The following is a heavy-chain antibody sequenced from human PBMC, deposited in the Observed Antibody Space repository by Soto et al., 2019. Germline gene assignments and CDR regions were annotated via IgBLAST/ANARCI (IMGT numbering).Heavy chain of an antibody. Sequence: EVQLVESGGGLVQPGGSLRLSCAASGFTVSSNYMSWVRQAPGKGLEWVSVIYSGGSTYYADSVKGRVTISRHNSKNTLYLQMNRLRAEDTAVYYCARDPYYDSSGYLASYGMDVWGQGTTVTVSS. V-gene: IGHV3-53*04. D-gene: IGHD3-22*01. CDR1: GFTVSSNY. J-gene: IGHJ6*02. CDR2: IYSGGST. CDR3: ARDPYYDSSGYLASYGMDV.